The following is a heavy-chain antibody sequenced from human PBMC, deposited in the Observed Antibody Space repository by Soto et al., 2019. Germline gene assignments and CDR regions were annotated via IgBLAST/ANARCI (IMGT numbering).Heavy chain of an antibody. J-gene: IGHJ5*02. Sequence: PGESLRLSCAASGFTFSSYWMSWVRQAPGKGLEWVANIKQDGSEKYYVDSVKGRFTISRDNAKNSLYLQMNSLRAEDTAVYYCARELEQLALGDNWFDPWGQGTLVTVSS. CDR1: GFTFSSYW. CDR3: ARELEQLALGDNWFDP. CDR2: IKQDGSEK. D-gene: IGHD6-6*01. V-gene: IGHV3-7*05.